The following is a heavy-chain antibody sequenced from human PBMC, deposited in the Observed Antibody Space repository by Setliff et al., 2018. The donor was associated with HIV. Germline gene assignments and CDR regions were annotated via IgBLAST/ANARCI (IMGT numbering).Heavy chain of an antibody. CDR2: ISAYNGNT. V-gene: IGHV1-18*01. CDR3: ARDPGRDGYNLGAFDI. J-gene: IGHJ3*02. Sequence: ASVKVSCKASGYTFTSYGISWVRLAPGQGLEWMGWISAYNGNTNYAQKLQGRVTMTTDTSTSTAYMELRSLRSDDTAVYYCARDPGRDGYNLGAFDIWGQGTMVTV. D-gene: IGHD5-12*01. CDR1: GYTFTSYG.